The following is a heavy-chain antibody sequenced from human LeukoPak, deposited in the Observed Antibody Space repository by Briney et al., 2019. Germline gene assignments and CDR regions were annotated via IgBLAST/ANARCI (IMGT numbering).Heavy chain of an antibody. D-gene: IGHD3-10*01. CDR2: ISGGRT. J-gene: IGHJ6*03. CDR1: GFTVSSNE. Sequence: GSLRLSCAASGFTVSSNEMSWVRQAPGKGLEWVSSISGGRTYYEDSRKGRLNISRDNSNHTLYLQMNSLRAEDTAVYYCKKDKKLWFGPATSYYYMDVWGKGTTVTVSS. CDR3: KKDKKLWFGPATSYYYMDV. V-gene: IGHV3-38-3*01.